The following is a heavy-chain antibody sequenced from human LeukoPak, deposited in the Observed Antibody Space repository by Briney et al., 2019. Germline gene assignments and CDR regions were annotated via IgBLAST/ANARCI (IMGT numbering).Heavy chain of an antibody. CDR1: GGSFSGYY. J-gene: IGHJ3*02. D-gene: IGHD2-2*01. CDR2: INHSGST. V-gene: IGHV4-34*01. Sequence: PSETLSLTCAVYGGSFSGYYWSWIRQPPGKGLEWIGEINHSGSTNYNPSLKSRVTISVDTSKNQFSLKLSSVTAADTAVYYCARSRGGRTDIVVVPAARRFAFVIWGQGTMVTVSS. CDR3: ARSRGGRTDIVVVPAARRFAFVI.